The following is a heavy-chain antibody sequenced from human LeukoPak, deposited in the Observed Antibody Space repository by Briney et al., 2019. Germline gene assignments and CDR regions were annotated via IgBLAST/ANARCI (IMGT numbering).Heavy chain of an antibody. Sequence: GGSLRLSCAASGFTFSDYWMSWVRQAPGKGLEWVADINQDETEKNHVDSVRGRFTISRDNAENSLYLQMNSLRDEDTVLYYCARESRPEGRLIDIDFWGQGTLVTVSS. CDR3: ARESRPEGRLIDIDF. J-gene: IGHJ4*02. D-gene: IGHD1-1*01. CDR1: GFTFSDYW. V-gene: IGHV3-7*01. CDR2: INQDETEK.